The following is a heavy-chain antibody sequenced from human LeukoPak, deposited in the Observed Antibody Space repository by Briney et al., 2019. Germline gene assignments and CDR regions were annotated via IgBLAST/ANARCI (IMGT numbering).Heavy chain of an antibody. CDR1: GFTFNDYG. J-gene: IGHJ5*02. D-gene: IGHD6-19*01. V-gene: IGHV3-30*02. Sequence: GGSLRLSCAASGFTFNDYGMHWVRQAPGKGLEWVAFTRHDDSDKQYGDSVKGRFTISRDNSRNTLYLQMNSLRPEGTAVYFCAKDMRSGWCNWFDPWGQGTLVTVSS. CDR3: AKDMRSGWCNWFDP. CDR2: TRHDDSDK.